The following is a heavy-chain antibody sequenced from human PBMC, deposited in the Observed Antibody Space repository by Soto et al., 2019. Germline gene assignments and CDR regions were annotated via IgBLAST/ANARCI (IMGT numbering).Heavy chain of an antibody. CDR2: IGGSGGSP. Sequence: EVQLLESGGGLVQPGGSLKPSVAASGFTLTSYAMGGSPQAPGRGRGWSPPIGGSGGSPYNADSVKGGFTISRDNSKNTRYLQMNSLRAEDTAVYYCARRGSSSYFDYWGQGTLVTVSS. V-gene: IGHV3-23*01. J-gene: IGHJ4*02. D-gene: IGHD6-13*01. CDR1: GFTLTSYA. CDR3: ARRGSSSYFDY.